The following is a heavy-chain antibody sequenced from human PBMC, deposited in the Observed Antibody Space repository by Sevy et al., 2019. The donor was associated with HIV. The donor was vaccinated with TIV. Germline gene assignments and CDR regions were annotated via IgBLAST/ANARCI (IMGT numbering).Heavy chain of an antibody. CDR3: ARDRPVSGSYYFFDY. J-gene: IGHJ4*02. D-gene: IGHD1-26*01. Sequence: ASVKVSCKASGGTFSSYAISWVRQAPGQGLEWMGGIIPIFGTANYAQKFQGRVTITADKSTSTAYMELSSLGSEDTAVYYCARDRPVSGSYYFFDYWGQGTLVTVSS. CDR1: GGTFSSYA. CDR2: IIPIFGTA. V-gene: IGHV1-69*06.